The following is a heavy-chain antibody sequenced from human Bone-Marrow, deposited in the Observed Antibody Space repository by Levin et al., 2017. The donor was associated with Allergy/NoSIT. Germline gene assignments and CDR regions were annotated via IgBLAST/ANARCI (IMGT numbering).Heavy chain of an antibody. CDR2: ISYDGSKT. V-gene: IGHV3-30*18. CDR3: AKDSGDYKGFWYYMDV. Sequence: GGSLRLSCAASGFTFRSYAMHWVRQAPGKGLEWVAMISYDGSKTYYSESVRGRFTISRDYSRNTLYLQMNSPRAEDTAVYYCAKDSGDYKGFWYYMDVWGKGTTVTVSS. J-gene: IGHJ6*03. CDR1: GFTFRSYA. D-gene: IGHD3-22*01.